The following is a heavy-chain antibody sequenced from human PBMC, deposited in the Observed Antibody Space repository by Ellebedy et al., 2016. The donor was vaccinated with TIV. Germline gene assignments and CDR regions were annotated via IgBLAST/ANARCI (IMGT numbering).Heavy chain of an antibody. V-gene: IGHV4-38-2*02. CDR2: IYHNGST. CDR3: ARDYGTSGSYYYYYGMEV. Sequence: SETLSLXCTVFDDSVSSDNYWGWFRQSPGKGLEWIGSIYHNGSTHYNPSLKSRVTISVDTSKNQFSLKLNSVTAADTAVYYCARDYGTSGSYYYYYGMEVWGQGTTVNVS. CDR1: DDSVSSDNY. D-gene: IGHD2-8*01. J-gene: IGHJ6*02.